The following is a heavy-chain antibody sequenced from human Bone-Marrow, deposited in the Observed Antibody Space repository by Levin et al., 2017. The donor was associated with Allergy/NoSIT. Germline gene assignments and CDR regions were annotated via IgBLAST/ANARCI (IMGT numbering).Heavy chain of an antibody. CDR3: ARGPYSSGWDWFDP. CDR2: ISYDGSNK. J-gene: IGHJ5*02. CDR1: GFTFSSYA. Sequence: GESLKISCAASGFTFSSYAMHWVRQAPGKGLEWVAVISYDGSNKYYADSVKGRFTISRDNSKNTLYLQMNSLRAEDTAVYYCARGPYSSGWDWFDPWGQGTLVTVSS. V-gene: IGHV3-30*04. D-gene: IGHD6-19*01.